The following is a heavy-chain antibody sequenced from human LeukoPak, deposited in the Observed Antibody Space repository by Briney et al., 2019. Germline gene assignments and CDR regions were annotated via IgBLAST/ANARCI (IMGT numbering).Heavy chain of an antibody. V-gene: IGHV3-11*01. CDR1: GFTFSDYY. D-gene: IGHD1-26*01. Sequence: PGGSLRLSCAASGFTFSDYYMSWIRQAPGKGLEWVSYISSSGGTIYYADSVKGRFTISRDNAKNSLYLQMNSLRAEDTAVYYCAKVASGSYYNWPFDYWGQGTLVTVSS. CDR3: AKVASGSYYNWPFDY. J-gene: IGHJ4*02. CDR2: ISSSGGTI.